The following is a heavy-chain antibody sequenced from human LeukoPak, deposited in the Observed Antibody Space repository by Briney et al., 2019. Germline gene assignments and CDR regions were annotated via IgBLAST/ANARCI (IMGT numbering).Heavy chain of an antibody. Sequence: GGSLRLSCAASGFTFSSYAMSWVRQAPGKGLEWVSAISGSGGSTYYADSVKGRFTISRDNSKNTLYLQMNSLRAGDTAVYYCAKAARAARPRGYYFDYWGQGTLVTVSS. CDR3: AKAARAARPRGYYFDY. D-gene: IGHD6-6*01. CDR1: GFTFSSYA. CDR2: ISGSGGST. J-gene: IGHJ4*02. V-gene: IGHV3-23*01.